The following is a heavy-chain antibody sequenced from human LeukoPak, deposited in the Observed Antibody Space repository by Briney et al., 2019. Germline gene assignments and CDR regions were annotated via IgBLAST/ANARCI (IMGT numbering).Heavy chain of an antibody. J-gene: IGHJ5*02. V-gene: IGHV3-53*01. CDR3: ATRSVSAPT. D-gene: IGHD6-19*01. CDR2: IYSNGDT. Sequence: GGSLRLSCAVSGFTVYNNFMHWVRQVPGKGLQWVSLIYSNGDTRYAGSVKGRFTISRDKSTNTLYLQMNGLRAEDTAFNYCATRSVSAPTWGQGILVTVSS. CDR1: GFTVYNNF.